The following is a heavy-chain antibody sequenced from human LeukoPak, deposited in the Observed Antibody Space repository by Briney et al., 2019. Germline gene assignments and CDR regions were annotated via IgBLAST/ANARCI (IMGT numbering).Heavy chain of an antibody. CDR1: GYSISSGYY. Sequence: PSETLSLTCTVSGYSISSGYYWGWIRQPPGKGLEWIASIYHSGSTYYIPSLKSRVTVSVDTSKNQFSLTLSSVTAADTAVYYCARDLSIVWGVVPAARSDNWFDLWGQGTLVTVSS. CDR3: ARDLSIVWGVVPAARSDNWFDL. D-gene: IGHD2-2*01. V-gene: IGHV4-38-2*02. CDR2: IYHSGST. J-gene: IGHJ5*02.